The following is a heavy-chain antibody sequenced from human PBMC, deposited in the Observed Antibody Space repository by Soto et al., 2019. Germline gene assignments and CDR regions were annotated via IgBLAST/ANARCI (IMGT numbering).Heavy chain of an antibody. CDR1: RGTFSSYA. Sequence: SVKVSCKASRGTFSSYAISWVRQAPGQGLEWMGGIIPIFGTANYAQKFQGRVTITADESTSTAYMELSSLRSEDTAVYYCARRDSSGYRYYYYGMDVWGQGTTVTVSS. J-gene: IGHJ6*02. V-gene: IGHV1-69*13. CDR3: ARRDSSGYRYYYYGMDV. D-gene: IGHD3-22*01. CDR2: IIPIFGTA.